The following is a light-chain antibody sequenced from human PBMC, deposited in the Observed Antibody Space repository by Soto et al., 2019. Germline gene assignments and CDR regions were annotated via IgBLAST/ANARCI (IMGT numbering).Light chain of an antibody. CDR3: AAWDDSLNAVV. J-gene: IGLJ2*01. CDR1: NSNIGSNT. CDR2: NNY. Sequence: QSVLTQPPSASGTPGQRVTISCSGSNSNIGSNTVNWYQQLPGTAPKPLIYNNYQRPSGVPDRISGSKSGTSASLAISGLQSEDEAAYYCAAWDDSLNAVVFGGGTKLTVL. V-gene: IGLV1-44*01.